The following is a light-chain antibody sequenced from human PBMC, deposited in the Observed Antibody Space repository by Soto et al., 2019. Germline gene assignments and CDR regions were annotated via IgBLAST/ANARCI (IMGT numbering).Light chain of an antibody. V-gene: IGKV3-20*01. CDR1: HSVSSSY. J-gene: IGKJ3*01. CDR3: QQYGSSGCT. Sequence: IVLTQSPSTLSLSPGERATLSCRASHSVSSSYLASYQQRPGQAPRLPIYGASSRATGIRDRVSGSGSGTEFTLTISILELEDFEVYYGQQYGSSGCTFGPGTKVYI. CDR2: GAS.